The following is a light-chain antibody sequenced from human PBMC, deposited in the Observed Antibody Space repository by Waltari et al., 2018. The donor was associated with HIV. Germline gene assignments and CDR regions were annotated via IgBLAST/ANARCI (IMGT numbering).Light chain of an antibody. CDR2: DAS. CDR3: QQRSNWPRFT. J-gene: IGKJ2*01. CDR1: QSVSNN. Sequence: EIVLTQSPATLSLSPGERATLSCSASQSVSNNFAWYQQRPGQAPRLLIYDASNRATGIPARFSGSGSGTDFTLTISSLEPEDFVVYYCQQRSNWPRFTFGQGTNLEIK. V-gene: IGKV3-11*01.